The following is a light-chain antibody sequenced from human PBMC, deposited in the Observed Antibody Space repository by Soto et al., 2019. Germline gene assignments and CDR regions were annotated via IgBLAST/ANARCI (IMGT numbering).Light chain of an antibody. CDR2: DAS. Sequence: EIQMTQSNTSVSPSVGNRVSITCRASRSISDWLAWYQQKPGKAPELLIFDASNLKSGVSSRFSGSGSGTEFTLTISRLQPDDVATYYCLQYSSHSWTFGQGSIVDVK. CDR3: LQYSSHSWT. V-gene: IGKV1-5*01. J-gene: IGKJ1*01. CDR1: RSISDW.